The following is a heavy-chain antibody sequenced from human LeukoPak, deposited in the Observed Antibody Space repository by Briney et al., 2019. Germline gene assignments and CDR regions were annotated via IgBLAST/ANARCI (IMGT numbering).Heavy chain of an antibody. V-gene: IGHV4-34*01. D-gene: IGHD6-13*01. CDR2: INHSGST. CDR1: GGSFSGYY. J-gene: IGHJ4*02. CDR3: ARAGRCSSWYGRGGHYFDY. Sequence: SETLSLTCAVYGGSFSGYYWSWIRQPPGKGLEWIGEINHSGSTNYNPSLKSRVTISVDTSKNQFSLKLSSVTAADTAVYYCARAGRCSSWYGRGGHYFDYWGQGTLVTVSS.